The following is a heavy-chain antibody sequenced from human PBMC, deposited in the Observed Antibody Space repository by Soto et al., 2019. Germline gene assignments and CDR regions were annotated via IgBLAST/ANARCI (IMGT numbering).Heavy chain of an antibody. V-gene: IGHV3-23*01. Sequence: EVQLLESGGGLVQPGGSLRLSCAASGFTFSSYAMSWVRQAPGRGLEWVSAISGSSGSTYYADSVKGRFTISRDNSKNTLYLQMNSLRAEDTAVYYCAKDRPDIVVLPAAIPGAEYFQHWGQGTLVTVSS. J-gene: IGHJ1*01. CDR1: GFTFSSYA. D-gene: IGHD2-2*01. CDR3: AKDRPDIVVLPAAIPGAEYFQH. CDR2: ISGSSGST.